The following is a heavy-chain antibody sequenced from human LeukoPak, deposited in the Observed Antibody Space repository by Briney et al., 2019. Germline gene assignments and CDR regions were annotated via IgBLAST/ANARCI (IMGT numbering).Heavy chain of an antibody. Sequence: GGSLRLSCAASGFTFSSYAMSWVRKAPGKGLEWVSAISGSGGDTYYADSVKGRFTISRDNSKNTLYLQMNSLRAEDTAVYYCAKDQGYCSSTSCYADYWGQGTLVTVSS. CDR1: GFTFSSYA. CDR3: AKDQGYCSSTSCYADY. D-gene: IGHD2-2*01. J-gene: IGHJ4*02. V-gene: IGHV3-23*01. CDR2: ISGSGGDT.